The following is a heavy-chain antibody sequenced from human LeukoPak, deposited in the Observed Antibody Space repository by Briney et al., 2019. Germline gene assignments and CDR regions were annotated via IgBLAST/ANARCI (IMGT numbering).Heavy chain of an antibody. D-gene: IGHD5-12*01. V-gene: IGHV4-59*01. CDR3: ARVLYIVATIDAFDI. CDR1: DGSISSYY. Sequence: SETLSLTCTVSDGSISSYYWSWIRQPPGKGLEWIGYIYYSGSTNYNPSLKSRVTISVDTSKNQFSLKLSSVTAADTAVYYCARVLYIVATIDAFDIWGQGTMVTVSS. J-gene: IGHJ3*02. CDR2: IYYSGST.